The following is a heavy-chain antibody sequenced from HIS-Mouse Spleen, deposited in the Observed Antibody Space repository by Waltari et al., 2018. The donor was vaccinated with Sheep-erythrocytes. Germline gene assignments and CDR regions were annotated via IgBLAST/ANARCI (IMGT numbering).Heavy chain of an antibody. CDR3: AKVRTVNYWYFDL. J-gene: IGHJ2*01. Sequence: QVQLVESGGGVVQTGRSLRLSCAASGFTFSSYGMPWVRQAPGKGLEWVAVISYDGSNKYYADSVKGRFTISRDNSKNTLYLQMNSLRAEDTAVYYCAKVRTVNYWYFDLWGRGTLVTVSS. CDR2: ISYDGSNK. CDR1: GFTFSSYG. D-gene: IGHD1-1*01. V-gene: IGHV3-30*18.